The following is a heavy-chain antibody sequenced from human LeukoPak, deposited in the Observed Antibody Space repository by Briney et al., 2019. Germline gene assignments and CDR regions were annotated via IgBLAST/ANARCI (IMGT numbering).Heavy chain of an antibody. CDR3: ARGGYGVVVTAAWGFDP. CDR2: IIPIFGTA. CDR1: GGTFSSYA. V-gene: IGHV1-69*13. D-gene: IGHD2-21*02. J-gene: IGHJ5*02. Sequence: ASVKLSCKASGGTFSSYAISWVRQAPGQGLEWMGGIIPIFGTANYAQKFQGRVTITADESTSTAYMELSSLRSEDTAVYYCARGGYGVVVTAAWGFDPWGQGTLVTVSS.